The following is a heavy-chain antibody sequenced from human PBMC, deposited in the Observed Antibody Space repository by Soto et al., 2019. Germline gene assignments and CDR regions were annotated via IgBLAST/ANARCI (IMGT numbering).Heavy chain of an antibody. J-gene: IGHJ4*02. CDR1: GGSISSRGYY. CDR3: ARLGGSYAVPHFDY. D-gene: IGHD1-26*01. CDR2: IYYSGTTT. Sequence: SETLSLTCTVSGGSISSRGYYWTWIRQPPGKGLEWMGYIYYSGTTTNYNPSLKSRVTLSVDTSKNQFSLKLSSVTAADTAVYYCARLGGSYAVPHFDYWGQGTLVTVSS. V-gene: IGHV4-61*05.